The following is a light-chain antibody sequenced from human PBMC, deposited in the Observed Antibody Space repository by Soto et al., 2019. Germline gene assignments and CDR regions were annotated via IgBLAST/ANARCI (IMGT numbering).Light chain of an antibody. CDR1: QSISSW. J-gene: IGKJ2*01. CDR2: KAS. V-gene: IGKV1-5*03. CDR3: QQYNAGPT. Sequence: DIQMTQSPSTLSASVGDRVTITCRASQSISSWLAWYQQKPGKAPNLLIYKASSLESGVPSRFSGSGSGTEFTLTISSLQPDDFATYCCQQYNAGPTFGQGTKLEIK.